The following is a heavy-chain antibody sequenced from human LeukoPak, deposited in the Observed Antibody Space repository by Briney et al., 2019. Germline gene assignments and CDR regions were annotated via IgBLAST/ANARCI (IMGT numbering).Heavy chain of an antibody. J-gene: IGHJ4*02. CDR1: GFTFSHYG. V-gene: IGHV3-23*01. Sequence: GSLRLSCAASGFTFSHYGMTWVRQAPGKGLEWVSAISGSGGSTYYADSVKGRFTISRDNAKKSLYLQMNSLGAEDTAVYYCARLDSSGFDYWGQGTLVSVSS. CDR3: ARLDSSGFDY. CDR2: ISGSGGST. D-gene: IGHD3-22*01.